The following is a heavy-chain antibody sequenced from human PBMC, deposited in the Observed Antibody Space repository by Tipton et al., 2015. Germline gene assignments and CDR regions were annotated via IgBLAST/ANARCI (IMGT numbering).Heavy chain of an antibody. CDR1: GYFISSGHY. CDR3: ARDVEHGMDV. D-gene: IGHD5-24*01. J-gene: IGHJ6*02. CDR2: MHESGGA. V-gene: IGHV4-38-2*02. Sequence: TLSLTCSVSGYFISSGHYWGWIRQIPGKGLEWIASMHESGGAYYNPTLASRVTLSVDTSKNQFSLMLRSVTAADTAVYYCARDVEHGMDVWGQGTTVTVSS.